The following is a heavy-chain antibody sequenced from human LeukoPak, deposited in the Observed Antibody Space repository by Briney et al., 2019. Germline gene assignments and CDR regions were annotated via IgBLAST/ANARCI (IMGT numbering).Heavy chain of an antibody. D-gene: IGHD2-2*01. CDR2: INHSGST. CDR1: GGSFSGYY. CDR3: AGLRLNPDIVVVPAATPSFNWFDP. J-gene: IGHJ5*02. V-gene: IGHV4-34*01. Sequence: PSETLSLTCAVYGGSFSGYYWSWIRQPPGKGLGWIGEINHSGSTNYNPSLKSRVTISVDTSKNQFSLKLSSVTAADTAVYYCAGLRLNPDIVVVPAATPSFNWFDPWGQGTLVTVSS.